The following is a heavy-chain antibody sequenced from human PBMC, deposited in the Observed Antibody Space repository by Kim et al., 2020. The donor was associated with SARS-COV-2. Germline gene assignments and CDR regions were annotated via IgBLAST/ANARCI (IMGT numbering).Heavy chain of an antibody. Sequence: PTYAQGFTGRFVFSLDTSVSTAYLQISSLKAEDTAVYYCARPRRDGYNDYWGQGTLVTVSS. CDR3: ARPRRDGYNDY. D-gene: IGHD5-12*01. CDR2: P. J-gene: IGHJ4*02. V-gene: IGHV7-4-1*02.